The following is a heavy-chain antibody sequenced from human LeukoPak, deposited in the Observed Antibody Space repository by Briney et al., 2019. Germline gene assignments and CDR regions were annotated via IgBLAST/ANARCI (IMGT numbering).Heavy chain of an antibody. CDR1: GXTVSSNY. D-gene: IGHD2-21*01. J-gene: IGHJ4*02. CDR2: LFSGGST. V-gene: IGHV3-53*01. Sequence: PGGSLRLSCSASGXTVSSNYMSWVRQAPGKGMEWVSVLFSGGSTYYADSVKGRFTISRDNSKNTLYLQMNSLRAEDTAVYYCARGPPNAILYYFEYWGQGTLVTVSS. CDR3: ARGPPNAILYYFEY.